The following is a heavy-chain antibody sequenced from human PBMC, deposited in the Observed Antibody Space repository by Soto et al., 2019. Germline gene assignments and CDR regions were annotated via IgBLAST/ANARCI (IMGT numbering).Heavy chain of an antibody. CDR3: ASECRSLRGYYDSSGYPNWFDP. Sequence: SETLSLTCTVSGGSISSYYWSWIRQPPGKGLEWIGYIYYSGSTNYNPSLKSRVTISVDTSKNQFSLKLSSVTAADTAVYYCASECRSLRGYYDSSGYPNWFDPWGQGTLVTVSS. V-gene: IGHV4-59*01. CDR2: IYYSGST. J-gene: IGHJ5*02. CDR1: GGSISSYY. D-gene: IGHD3-22*01.